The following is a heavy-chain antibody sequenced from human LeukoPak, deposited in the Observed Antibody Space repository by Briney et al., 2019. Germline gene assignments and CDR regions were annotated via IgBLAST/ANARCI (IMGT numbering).Heavy chain of an antibody. V-gene: IGHV3-23*01. D-gene: IGHD2-2*01. CDR3: AKASTLGYCSSTSCFNWFDP. CDR2: ISGSGGST. J-gene: IGHJ5*02. CDR1: GFTFSSYA. Sequence: PGASLRLSCAASGFTFSSYAMSWVRQAPGQGLEWVSAISGSGGSTYYADSVKGRFTISRDNSKNTVYLQMNSLRAEDTAVYYCAKASTLGYCSSTSCFNWFDPWGQGTLVTVSS.